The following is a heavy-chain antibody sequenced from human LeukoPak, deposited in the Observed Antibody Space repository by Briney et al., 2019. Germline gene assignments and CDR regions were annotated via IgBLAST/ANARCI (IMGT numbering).Heavy chain of an antibody. D-gene: IGHD2-21*02. CDR1: GFTFNSYS. Sequence: GGSLRLSCAASGFTFNSYSMKWVRQAPGKGLEWVSCISSSSSTIYYADSVKGRFTISRDNAKNSLYLQMNSLRAEDTAVYYCARSSLVVVTAIDYWGQGTLVTVSS. J-gene: IGHJ4*02. V-gene: IGHV3-48*04. CDR2: ISSSSSTI. CDR3: ARSSLVVVTAIDY.